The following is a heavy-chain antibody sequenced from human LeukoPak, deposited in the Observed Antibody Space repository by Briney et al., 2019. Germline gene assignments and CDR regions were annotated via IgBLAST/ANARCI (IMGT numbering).Heavy chain of an antibody. D-gene: IGHD3-22*01. J-gene: IGHJ4*02. CDR1: GFSLSTLGLC. V-gene: IGHV2-70*11. CDR2: IDWDDDK. CDR3: ARTRRAHHYGSSGYYLFDY. Sequence: SGPTLVHPTQTLTLTCTFSGFSLSTLGLCVSWIRQPPGKALEWLARIDWDDDKWYTTSLRTRLTISKDTSKNQVVLTMTNMDPVDTGTYYCARTRRAHHYGSSGYYLFDYWGQGTLVTVSS.